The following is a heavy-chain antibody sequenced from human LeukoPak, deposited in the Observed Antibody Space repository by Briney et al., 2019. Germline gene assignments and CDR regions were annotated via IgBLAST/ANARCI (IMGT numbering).Heavy chain of an antibody. J-gene: IGHJ5*02. CDR2: IYHSGIT. CDR1: DYSISSGYGYY. V-gene: IGHV4-38-2*02. D-gene: IGHD1-7*01. CDR3: ARDLPGTTWFDP. Sequence: SETLSLTCTVSDYSISSGYGYYWGWIRQPPGKGLEWIGNIYHSGITYYNHFNSSLKSRVTISIDTSKNQFSLRLTSVTAADTALYYCARDLPGTTWFDPWGQGTLVTVSS.